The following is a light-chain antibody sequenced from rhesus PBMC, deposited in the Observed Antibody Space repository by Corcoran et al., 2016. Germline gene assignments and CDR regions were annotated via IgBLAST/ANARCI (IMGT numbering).Light chain of an antibody. CDR2: KAS. CDR1: KSISSW. CDR3: LQYSSGPRT. V-gene: IGKV1-22*01. J-gene: IGKJ1*01. Sequence: DIQMTQSPSSLSASVGDTVTITCRASKSISSWLAWYQQKPGKAPKLLIYKASSLQSGVHSSIRGRGSGTDFTLTISSLQPEDFATYYCLQYSSGPRTFGQGTKVEVK.